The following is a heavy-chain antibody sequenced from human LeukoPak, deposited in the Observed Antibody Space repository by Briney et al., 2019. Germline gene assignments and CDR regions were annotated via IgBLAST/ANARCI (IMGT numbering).Heavy chain of an antibody. V-gene: IGHV4-59*01. CDR1: GGSISSYY. Sequence: SETLSLTCTVSGGSISSYYWSWIRQPPGKGLEWIGYIYYSGSTNYNPPLKSRVTISVDTSKNQFSLKLSSVTAADTAVYYCARDKGSGWYWFDPWGQGTLVTVSS. CDR2: IYYSGST. D-gene: IGHD6-19*01. J-gene: IGHJ5*02. CDR3: ARDKGSGWYWFDP.